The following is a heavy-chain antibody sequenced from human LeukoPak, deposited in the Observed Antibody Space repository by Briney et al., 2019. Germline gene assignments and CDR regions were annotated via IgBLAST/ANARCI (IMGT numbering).Heavy chain of an antibody. D-gene: IGHD3-9*01. CDR3: AKDRYYDILTGYYVH. J-gene: IGHJ4*02. CDR2: ISYDGSNK. Sequence: GGSLRLSCAASGFTFSSYAMHWVRQAPGKGLEWVAVISYDGSNKYYADSVKGRFTISRDNSKNTLYLQMNSLRAEDTAVYYCAKDRYYDILTGYYVHWGQGTLVTVSS. CDR1: GFTFSSYA. V-gene: IGHV3-30-3*01.